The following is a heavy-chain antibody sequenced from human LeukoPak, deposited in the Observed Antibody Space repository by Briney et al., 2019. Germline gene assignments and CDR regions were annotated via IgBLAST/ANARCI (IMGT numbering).Heavy chain of an antibody. J-gene: IGHJ4*02. V-gene: IGHV5-51*03. CDR3: ARLPYYDYVWGSYRYTYFDY. CDR2: IYPGDSDT. Sequence: NTGESLKISCKGSGYSFTSYWIGWVRQMPGKGLGWMGIIYPGDSDTRYSPSFQGQVTISADKSISTAYLQWSSLKASDTAMYYCARLPYYDYVWGSYRYTYFDYWGQGTLVTVSS. D-gene: IGHD3-16*02. CDR1: GYSFTSYW.